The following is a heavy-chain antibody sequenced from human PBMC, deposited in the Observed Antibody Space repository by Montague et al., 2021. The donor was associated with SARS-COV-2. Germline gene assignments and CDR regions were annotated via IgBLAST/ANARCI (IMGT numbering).Heavy chain of an antibody. CDR2: VSHPGSA. Sequence: SETLSLTCAVYTEAFNGYYWTWIRHPPGKGREGIGEVSHPGSAKYNPPLKNRVTIIGDTYRKQDSLRLTSVTAADTATYYCARGVYSRGIVVASPRYYFDYWGQGTMVAVSS. D-gene: IGHD2-21*01. V-gene: IGHV4-34*01. CDR3: ARGVYSRGIVVASPRYYFDY. CDR1: TEAFNGYY. J-gene: IGHJ4*02.